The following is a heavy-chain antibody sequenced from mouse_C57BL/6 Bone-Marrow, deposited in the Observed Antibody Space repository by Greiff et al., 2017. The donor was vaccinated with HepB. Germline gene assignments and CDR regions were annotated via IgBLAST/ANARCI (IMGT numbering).Heavy chain of an antibody. Sequence: EVNVVESGGGLVKPGGSLKLSCAASGFTFSDYGMHWVRQAPEKGLEWVAYISSGSSTIYYADTVKGRFTISRDNAKNTLFLQMTSLRSEDTAMYYCARGYYGSRGAMDYWGQGTSVTVSS. CDR1: GFTFSDYG. V-gene: IGHV5-17*01. J-gene: IGHJ4*01. CDR3: ARGYYGSRGAMDY. CDR2: ISSGSSTI. D-gene: IGHD1-1*01.